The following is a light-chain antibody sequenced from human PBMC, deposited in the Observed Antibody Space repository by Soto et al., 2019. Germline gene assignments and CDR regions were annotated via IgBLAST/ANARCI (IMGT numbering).Light chain of an antibody. V-gene: IGKV3-11*01. CDR3: QQYFTSPIT. CDR1: QYVGTR. J-gene: IGKJ5*01. CDR2: GAS. Sequence: EIVLTQSPATLSSSPVETAILSCRASQYVGTRLAWYQHKPGQAPRLLISGASNRASGIPARFSAWGSGTDFTLTISRVDPADFAFYYCQQYFTSPITFGQGTRLEIK.